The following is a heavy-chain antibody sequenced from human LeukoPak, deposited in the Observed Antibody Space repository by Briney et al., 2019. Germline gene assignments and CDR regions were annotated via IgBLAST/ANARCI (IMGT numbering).Heavy chain of an antibody. J-gene: IGHJ5*02. CDR1: GGTFSSYA. CDR2: INTNTGNP. CDR3: AREGSMVRGRGFDP. D-gene: IGHD3-10*01. V-gene: IGHV7-4-1*02. Sequence: GASVKVSCKASGGTFSSYAISWVRQAPGQGLEWMGWINTNTGNPTYAQGFTGRFVFSLDTSVSTAYLQISSLKAEDTAVYYCAREGSMVRGRGFDPRGQGTLVTVSS.